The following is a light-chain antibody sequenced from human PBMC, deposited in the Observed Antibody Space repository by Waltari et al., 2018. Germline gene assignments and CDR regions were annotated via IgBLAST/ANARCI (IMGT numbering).Light chain of an antibody. CDR1: ETILFNSNNKNY. CDR3: QQYYTVSRT. J-gene: IGKJ1*01. CDR2: WAS. Sequence: PLGERATINCKSSETILFNSNNKNYLAWYQQKAGQPPKLLVYWASTRESGVPDRFSGSGSGTDFTLTISSLQAEDVAVYYCQQYYTVSRTFGQGTRVEIK. V-gene: IGKV4-1*01.